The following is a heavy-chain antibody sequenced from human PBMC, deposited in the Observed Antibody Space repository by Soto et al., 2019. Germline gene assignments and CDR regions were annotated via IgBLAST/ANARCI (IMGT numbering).Heavy chain of an antibody. V-gene: IGHV3-13*01. J-gene: IGHJ3*01. CDR2: IVVAGDT. CDR3: ERRGIDTMSGFDALDV. CDR1: GFTFSTYD. D-gene: IGHD6-25*01. Sequence: EVLLVESGGGLVQPGGSLRLSCTTSGFTFSTYDMHWVRQVTGKGLDWVSGIVVAGDTYYPDSVKCRFTISRENAKNSLDRQKDRLRVEYPAVYYCERRGIDTMSGFDALDVWGLGTKVTVSS.